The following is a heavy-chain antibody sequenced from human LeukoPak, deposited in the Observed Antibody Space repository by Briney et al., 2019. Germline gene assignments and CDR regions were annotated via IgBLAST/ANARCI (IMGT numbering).Heavy chain of an antibody. D-gene: IGHD1-26*01. V-gene: IGHV3-23*01. CDR2: ISGSGSNT. CDR3: AKVVNTWELLGAFDI. Sequence: PGGSLRLSCAASGFTFSSYAMSWVRQAPGKGLEWVSAISGSGSNTYYADSVKGRFTISRDNSKTTLYLQMNSLRAEDTAVYYCAKVVNTWELLGAFDIWGQGTMVTVSS. J-gene: IGHJ3*02. CDR1: GFTFSSYA.